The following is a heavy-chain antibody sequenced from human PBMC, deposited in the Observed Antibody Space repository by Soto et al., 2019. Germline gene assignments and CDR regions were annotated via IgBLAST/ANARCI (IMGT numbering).Heavy chain of an antibody. Sequence: QVQLVQSGAEVKKPGASVKVSCKASGYTFTSYGISWVRQAPGQGLEWMGWISAYNGNTNYAQKLQGRVTMTTDTSTSTAYMELRSLRSDDTAVYYCASSPARLLSPLSGWYPAQFDYWGQGTLVTVSS. D-gene: IGHD6-19*01. CDR3: ASSPARLLSPLSGWYPAQFDY. CDR2: ISAYNGNT. V-gene: IGHV1-18*04. J-gene: IGHJ4*02. CDR1: GYTFTSYG.